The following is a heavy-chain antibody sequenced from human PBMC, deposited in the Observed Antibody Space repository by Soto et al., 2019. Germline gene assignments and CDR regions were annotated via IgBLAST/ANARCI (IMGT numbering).Heavy chain of an antibody. D-gene: IGHD1-7*01. CDR1: GFTFSNYG. V-gene: IGHV3-30*18. J-gene: IGHJ4*02. Sequence: PGGSLRLSCAASGFTFSNYGMHWVRQAPGKGLEWVAVISYDGSNKYYADSVKGRFTISRDNSKNTLYLQMNSLRAEDTAVYYCAKDYGGITGTTHYWGQGTLVTVSS. CDR2: ISYDGSNK. CDR3: AKDYGGITGTTHY.